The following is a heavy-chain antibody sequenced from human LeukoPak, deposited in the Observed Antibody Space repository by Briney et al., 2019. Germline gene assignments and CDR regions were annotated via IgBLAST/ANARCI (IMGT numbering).Heavy chain of an antibody. CDR3: ARYVWGSYPTFEDY. V-gene: IGHV4-61*01. Sequence: SETLSLTCTVSGYSISSGYYWGWIRQPPGEGLEWIGYISYSGNTNYNPSFKSRVTISVDTSNNQFSLKLSSVTAADTAVYYCARYVWGSYPTFEDYWGQGTLVTVSS. CDR2: ISYSGNT. J-gene: IGHJ4*02. D-gene: IGHD3-16*02. CDR1: GYSISSGYY.